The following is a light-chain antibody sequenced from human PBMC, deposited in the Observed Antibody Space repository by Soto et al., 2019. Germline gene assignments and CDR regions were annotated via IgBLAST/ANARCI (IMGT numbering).Light chain of an antibody. Sequence: PLTQAPCSVAECVGDSRVRNGRGSRNVSIYLNWYQHKPGKGPTLLIHATSNLQIGAPSRFSGSGSGTEFTLTISSLEPEDFGTYYRQQRYNMPSCGKGTRLEIK. CDR2: ATS. V-gene: IGKV1-39*01. J-gene: IGKJ5*01. CDR1: RNVSIY. CDR3: QQRYNMPS.